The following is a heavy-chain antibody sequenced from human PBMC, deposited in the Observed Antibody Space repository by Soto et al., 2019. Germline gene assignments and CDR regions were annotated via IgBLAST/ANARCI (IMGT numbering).Heavy chain of an antibody. CDR3: AKDLLGFLEWLAFDY. Sequence: EVQLLESGGGLVQPGGSLRLSCAASGFTFSSYAMSWVRQAPGKGLEWVSAISGSGGSTYYADSVKGRFTISRDNSKNTLYLQMNSLRAEDTVVYYCAKDLLGFLEWLAFDYWGQGTRVTVSS. V-gene: IGHV3-23*01. CDR2: ISGSGGST. D-gene: IGHD3-3*01. J-gene: IGHJ4*02. CDR1: GFTFSSYA.